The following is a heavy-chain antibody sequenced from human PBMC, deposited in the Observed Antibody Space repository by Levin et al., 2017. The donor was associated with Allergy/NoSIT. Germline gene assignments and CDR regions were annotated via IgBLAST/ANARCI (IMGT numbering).Heavy chain of an antibody. V-gene: IGHV3-21*01. CDR1: GFTFSPFS. D-gene: IGHD3-3*01. CDR3: ARESGTTTMFGEVHV. Sequence: GGSLRLSCTASGFTFSPFSVTWVRQTPGKGLEWVSSLPTRGGDIHYADSVEGRFTVSRDDAKNSVYLQLNNLRVEDTAVYYRARESGTTTMFGEVHVWGKVTTVIVSS. CDR2: LPTRGGDI. J-gene: IGHJ6*04.